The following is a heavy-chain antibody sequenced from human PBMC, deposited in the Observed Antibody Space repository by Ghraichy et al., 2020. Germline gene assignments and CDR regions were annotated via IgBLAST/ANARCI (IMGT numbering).Heavy chain of an antibody. V-gene: IGHV3-30*18. J-gene: IGHJ6*02. Sequence: GGSLRLSCAASGFTFSSYGMHWVRQAPGKGLEWVAVISKDGSAKNYVDSVKGRCTISRDNSKKIIYLEMKSLRAEDTAVYYCAKQLTTFGDYILDVWGQGTTVTVSS. D-gene: IGHD3-3*01. CDR2: ISKDGSAK. CDR1: GFTFSSYG. CDR3: AKQLTTFGDYILDV.